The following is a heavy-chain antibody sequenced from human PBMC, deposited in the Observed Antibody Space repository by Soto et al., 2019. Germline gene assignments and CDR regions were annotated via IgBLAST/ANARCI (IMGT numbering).Heavy chain of an antibody. D-gene: IGHD6-13*01. V-gene: IGHV3-33*01. J-gene: IGHJ6*02. Sequence: PWGSLRLSCAASGFTFSSYGMHWVRQAPGKGLEWVAVIWYDGSNKYYADSXKGRFTISRDNSKNTLYLQMNSLRAEDTAVYYCASTYSSSWYPSGDYYYGMDVWGQGTTVTVSS. CDR1: GFTFSSYG. CDR2: IWYDGSNK. CDR3: ASTYSSSWYPSGDYYYGMDV.